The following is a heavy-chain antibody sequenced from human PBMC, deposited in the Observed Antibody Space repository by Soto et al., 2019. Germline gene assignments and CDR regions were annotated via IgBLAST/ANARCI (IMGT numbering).Heavy chain of an antibody. D-gene: IGHD3-10*01. CDR2: INHSGST. CDR3: ERSRGGYYYYGMDV. Sequence: SETLSLTCAVYGGSFSGYYWSWIRQPPGKGLEWIGEINHSGSTNYNPSLKSRVTISVDTSKNQFSLKLSSVTAADTAVYYCERSRGGYYYYGMDVWGQGTTVTVSS. J-gene: IGHJ6*02. V-gene: IGHV4-34*01. CDR1: GGSFSGYY.